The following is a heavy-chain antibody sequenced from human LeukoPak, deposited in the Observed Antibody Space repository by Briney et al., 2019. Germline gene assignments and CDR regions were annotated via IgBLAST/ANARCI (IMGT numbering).Heavy chain of an antibody. CDR3: ARALGYSYGYDGQPDY. Sequence: ASVKVSCKASGYTFTSYYMHWVRQAPGQGLEWMGIINPSGGSTSYAQKFQGRVTMTRDTSTSTVYMELSGLRSEDTAVYYCARALGYSYGYDGQPDYWGQGTLVTVSS. D-gene: IGHD5-18*01. CDR1: GYTFTSYY. V-gene: IGHV1-46*01. J-gene: IGHJ4*02. CDR2: INPSGGST.